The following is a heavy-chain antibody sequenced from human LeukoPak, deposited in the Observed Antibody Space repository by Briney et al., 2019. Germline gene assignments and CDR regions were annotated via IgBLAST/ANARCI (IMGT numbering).Heavy chain of an antibody. CDR1: GGTFSSYA. Sequence: ASVKVSCKASGGTFSSYAISWVRQAPGQGLEWMGGIIPIFGTANYAQKFQGRVTITADESTSAAYMELSSLRSEDTAVYYCARGVENYYYGMDVWGKGTTVTVSS. CDR3: ARGVENYYYGMDV. V-gene: IGHV1-69*13. J-gene: IGHJ6*04. CDR2: IIPIFGTA.